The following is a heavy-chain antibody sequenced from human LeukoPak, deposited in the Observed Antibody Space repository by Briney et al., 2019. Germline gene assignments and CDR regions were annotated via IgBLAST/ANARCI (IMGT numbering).Heavy chain of an antibody. CDR2: IRTDGGEK. V-gene: IGHV3-30*02. CDR1: GFTFRNYG. CDR3: ARIGYSTSWANFDY. Sequence: GGSLRLSWAASGFTFRNYGMHWVRQAPGKGLEWVASIRTDGGEKYHADSVQGRFSISRDNSKNTLYLQIDSLRAEDTALYYCARIGYSTSWANFDYWGQGTLVTVSS. J-gene: IGHJ4*02. D-gene: IGHD6-13*01.